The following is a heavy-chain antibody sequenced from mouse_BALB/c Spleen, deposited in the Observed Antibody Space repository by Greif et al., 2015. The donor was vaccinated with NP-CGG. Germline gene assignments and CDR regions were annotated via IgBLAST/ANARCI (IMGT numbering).Heavy chain of an antibody. D-gene: IGHD1-1*01. CDR3: ARSGYYGSSYWYFDI. V-gene: IGHV14-3*02. J-gene: IGHJ1*01. Sequence: EVKLQESGAELVKPGASVKLSCTASGFNIKDTYMHWVKQRPEQGLEWIGRIDPANGNTKYDPKFQGKATITADTSSNXAYLQLSSLTSEDTAVYYCARSGYYGSSYWYFDIWGAGTTVTVSS. CDR1: GFNIKDTY. CDR2: IDPANGNT.